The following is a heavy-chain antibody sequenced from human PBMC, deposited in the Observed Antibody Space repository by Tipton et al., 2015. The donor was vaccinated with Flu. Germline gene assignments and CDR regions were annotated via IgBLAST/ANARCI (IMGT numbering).Heavy chain of an antibody. V-gene: IGHV5-51*03. CDR2: IYPGDSDT. CDR3: VRPATAYNSDDY. D-gene: IGHD6-25*01. CDR1: GDIFTNYW. J-gene: IGHJ4*02. Sequence: VQLVQSVADVKKPGESLKISCKTSGDIFTNYWIGWVRQMPGKGLEWMGMIYPGDSDTRYGPSSQGQVTMSVDNSISTVYLQLSRLETSDTAVNYCVRPATAYNSDDYWGQGILVTVSS.